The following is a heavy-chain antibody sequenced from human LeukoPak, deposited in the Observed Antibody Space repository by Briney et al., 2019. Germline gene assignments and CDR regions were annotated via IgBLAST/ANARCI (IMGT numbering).Heavy chain of an antibody. CDR3: AGSEVITMVRGVIIRDYYYYYMDV. CDR1: GGTFSSYA. J-gene: IGHJ6*03. V-gene: IGHV1-69*13. CDR2: IIPIFGTA. Sequence: SVKVACKASGGTFSSYAISWVRQAPGQGLEWMGGIIPIFGTANYAQKFQGRVTITADESTSTAYMELSSLRSEDTAVYYCAGSEVITMVRGVIIRDYYYYYMDVWGKGTTVTVSS. D-gene: IGHD3-10*01.